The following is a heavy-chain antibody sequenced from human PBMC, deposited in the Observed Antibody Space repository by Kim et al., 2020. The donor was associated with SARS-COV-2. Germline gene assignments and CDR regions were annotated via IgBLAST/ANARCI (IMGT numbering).Heavy chain of an antibody. D-gene: IGHD2-21*01. Sequence: GSTNYTPSLESRVSISVDTSKNQFSLRLSSVTAADTAVYYCARIEVFDFDYWGQGALVTVSS. CDR2: GST. V-gene: IGHV4-34*01. J-gene: IGHJ4*02. CDR3: ARIEVFDFDY.